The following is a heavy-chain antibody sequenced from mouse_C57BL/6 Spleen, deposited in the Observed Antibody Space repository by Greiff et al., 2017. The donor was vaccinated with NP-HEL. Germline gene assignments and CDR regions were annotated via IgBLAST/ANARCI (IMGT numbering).Heavy chain of an antibody. CDR3: ARSDSNSLED. D-gene: IGHD2-5*01. Sequence: QVQLQQPGAELVKPGASVKLSCKASGYTFTSYWMQWVKQRPGQGLEWIGEIDPSDSYTNYNQKFKGKATLTVDTSSSTAYMQLSSLTSEDSAVYYCARSDSNSLEDWGQGTTLTVSS. CDR1: GYTFTSYW. CDR2: IDPSDSYT. J-gene: IGHJ2*01. V-gene: IGHV1-50*01.